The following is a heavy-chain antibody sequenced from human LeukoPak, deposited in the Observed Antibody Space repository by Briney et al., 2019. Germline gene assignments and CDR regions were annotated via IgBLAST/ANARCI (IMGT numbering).Heavy chain of an antibody. Sequence: SETLSLTCAVYGGSFSGYYWSWIRQPPGKGLKWIGEINHSGSTNYNPSLKSRVTISVGTSKNQFSLKLSSVTAADTAVYYCARVTDSESYYFDYWGQGTLVTVSS. CDR1: GGSFSGYY. D-gene: IGHD1-26*01. J-gene: IGHJ4*02. CDR3: ARVTDSESYYFDY. V-gene: IGHV4-34*01. CDR2: INHSGST.